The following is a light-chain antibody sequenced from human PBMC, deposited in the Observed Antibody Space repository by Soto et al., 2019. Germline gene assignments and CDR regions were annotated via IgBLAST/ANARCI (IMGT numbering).Light chain of an antibody. CDR3: AAWDDSLNGHV. J-gene: IGLJ1*01. V-gene: IGLV1-44*01. Sequence: QSVLTQPPSASGTPGQRVTISCSGSSSNIGTNPVNWYQQLPGTAPKLLIYTNYQRPSGVPDRFSGSKSGTSASLAISGLQSDDEADYYCAAWDDSLNGHVFGTGTKLTVL. CDR2: TNY. CDR1: SSNIGTNP.